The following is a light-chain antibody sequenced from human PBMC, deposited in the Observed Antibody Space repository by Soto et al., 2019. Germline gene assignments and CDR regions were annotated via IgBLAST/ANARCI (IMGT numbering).Light chain of an antibody. V-gene: IGKV1-39*01. CDR2: GAS. J-gene: IGKJ5*01. Sequence: DIQMTQSPSSLSASVGDRVTITCRASQSISNFLNWYQHKPGKAPNLLIYGASSLQSGVPSRFSGSGSGTDFTLTISSLQPEDFATYYCQHFRAFGQGTRLEIK. CDR3: QHFRA. CDR1: QSISNF.